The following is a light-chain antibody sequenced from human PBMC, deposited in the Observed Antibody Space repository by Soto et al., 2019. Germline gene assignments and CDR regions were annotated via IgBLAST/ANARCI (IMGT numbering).Light chain of an antibody. V-gene: IGLV2-23*01. J-gene: IGLJ1*01. CDR1: SSDVGSYNL. CDR3: CSYVGVLRV. CDR2: DGS. Sequence: SVLAQPASVSGPHGQSITISCTGTSSDVGSYNLVSWYQQHPGKAPKLMIYDGSKRPSGVSNRFSGSKSGNTASLTISGIQAEDEADYYCCSYVGVLRVVGTGPKLTV.